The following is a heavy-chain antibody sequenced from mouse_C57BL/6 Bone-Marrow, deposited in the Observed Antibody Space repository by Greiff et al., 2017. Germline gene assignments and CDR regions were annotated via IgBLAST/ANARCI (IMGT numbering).Heavy chain of an antibody. CDR1: GFSLTSYG. J-gene: IGHJ2*01. D-gene: IGHD1-1*01. CDR3: ARHGGTVVAFDY. Sequence: VHLVESGPGLVAPSQSLSITCTVSGFSLTSYGVHWVRQPPGKGLEWLVVIWSDGSTTYNSALKSRLNISKDNSKSQVFLKMNSLQTDDTAMYYCARHGGTVVAFDYWGQGTTLTVSS. V-gene: IGHV2-6-1*01. CDR2: IWSDGST.